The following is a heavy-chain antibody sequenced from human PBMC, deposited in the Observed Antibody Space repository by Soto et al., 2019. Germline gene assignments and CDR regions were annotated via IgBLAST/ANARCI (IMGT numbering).Heavy chain of an antibody. Sequence: GGSLRLSCAASGFTFSSYAMHWVRQAPGKGLEWVAVISYDGSNKYYADSVKGRFTISRDNSKNTLYLQMNSLRAEDTAVYYCARDPAAMAPDYYYYYGMDVWGQGTTVTVSS. D-gene: IGHD5-18*01. CDR2: ISYDGSNK. V-gene: IGHV3-30-3*01. CDR1: GFTFSSYA. CDR3: ARDPAAMAPDYYYYYGMDV. J-gene: IGHJ6*02.